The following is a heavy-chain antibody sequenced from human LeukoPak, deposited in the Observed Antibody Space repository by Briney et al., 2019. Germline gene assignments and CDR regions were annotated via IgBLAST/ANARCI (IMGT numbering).Heavy chain of an antibody. CDR3: TRGRDAYKCGRD. J-gene: IGHJ4*02. CDR1: GGALSGNY. V-gene: IGHV4-34*01. D-gene: IGHD5-24*01. CDR2: ITHGGSI. Sequence: SETLSLTCAVYGGALSGNYWSWIRQPPGKGLEWIGEITHGGSINYNPSLKSRVTISVDTFKNQFSLNLRSVTAADTAVYYCTRGRDAYKCGRDWGQGSLVTVSA.